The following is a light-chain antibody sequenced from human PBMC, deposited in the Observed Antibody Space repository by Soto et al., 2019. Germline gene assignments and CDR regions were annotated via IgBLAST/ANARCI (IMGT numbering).Light chain of an antibody. CDR2: EDR. J-gene: IGLJ3*02. V-gene: IGLV3-1*01. CDR3: QTWDTSTRV. CDR1: KLGDKF. Sequence: SYELTQPPSVSVSPGQTASITCSGHKLGDKFASWYQQKPGQSPVLLIYEDRKRPSGIPERFSGSNSGNTATLTISGTQAMDEADYYCQTWDTSTRVFGGGTKVTVL.